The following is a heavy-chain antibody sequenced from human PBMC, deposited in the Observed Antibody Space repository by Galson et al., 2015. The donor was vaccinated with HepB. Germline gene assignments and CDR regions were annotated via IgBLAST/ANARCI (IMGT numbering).Heavy chain of an antibody. CDR2: ISSSSSYI. V-gene: IGHV3-21*01. Sequence: LRLSCAASGFTFSRYSMNWVRPAPGKWLAWVSSISSSSSYIYYADSVKGRFTISRDNAKNSLYLQMNSLRAEDTAVYYCARDLGITMIVVVDYGMDVRGQGTTVTVSS. J-gene: IGHJ6*02. CDR3: ARDLGITMIVVVDYGMDV. CDR1: GFTFSRYS. D-gene: IGHD3-22*01.